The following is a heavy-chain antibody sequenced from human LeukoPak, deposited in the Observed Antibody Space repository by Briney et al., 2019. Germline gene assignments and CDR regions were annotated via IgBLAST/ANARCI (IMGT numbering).Heavy chain of an antibody. Sequence: ASVKVSCKASGYTFTSYDINWVRQATGQGLEWMGWMNPNSGNTGYAQKFQGRVTMTRNTSISTAYMELSSLRSEDTAVYYCAEGSGSYWAYCFDYWGQGTLVTVSS. J-gene: IGHJ4*02. CDR2: MNPNSGNT. V-gene: IGHV1-8*01. D-gene: IGHD3-10*01. CDR3: AEGSGSYWAYCFDY. CDR1: GYTFTSYD.